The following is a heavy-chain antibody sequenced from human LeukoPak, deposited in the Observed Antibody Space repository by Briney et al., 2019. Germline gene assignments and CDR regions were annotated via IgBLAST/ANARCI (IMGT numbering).Heavy chain of an antibody. V-gene: IGHV4-61*01. J-gene: IGHJ4*02. CDR2: IYYSGST. Sequence: SETLSLTCTVSGGSVSSGSYYWSWIRQPPGKGLEWIGYIYYSGSTNYNPSLKSRVTISVDTSKNQFSLKLSSVTAADTAVYYCARGPWELLNFDYWGQRTLVTVSS. D-gene: IGHD1-26*01. CDR3: ARGPWELLNFDY. CDR1: GGSVSSGSYY.